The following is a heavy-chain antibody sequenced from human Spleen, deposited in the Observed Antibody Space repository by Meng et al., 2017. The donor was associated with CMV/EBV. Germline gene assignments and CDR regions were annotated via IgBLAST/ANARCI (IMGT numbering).Heavy chain of an antibody. J-gene: IGHJ6*02. Sequence: GGSLRLSCAASGFTFSSYEMNWVRQAPGKGLEWVSSISSSSSYIYYADSVKGRFTISRDNSKNTLYLQMNSLRAEDTAVYYCAKGQRVHYYGLDVWGQGTTVTVSS. D-gene: IGHD6-6*01. CDR1: GFTFSSYE. CDR2: ISSSSSYI. CDR3: AKGQRVHYYGLDV. V-gene: IGHV3-21*01.